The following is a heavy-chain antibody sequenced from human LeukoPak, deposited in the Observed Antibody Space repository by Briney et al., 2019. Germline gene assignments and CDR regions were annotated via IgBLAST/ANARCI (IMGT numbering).Heavy chain of an antibody. CDR3: AREQYSGSYPTDDAFDI. D-gene: IGHD1-26*01. Sequence: HPGGSLRLSCAASGFTFSSYWMSWVRQAPGKGLEWVANIKQDGSEKYYVDSVKGRFTISRDNAKNSLYLQMNSLRAEDTAVYYCAREQYSGSYPTDDAFDIWGQGTMVTVSS. V-gene: IGHV3-7*01. CDR2: IKQDGSEK. CDR1: GFTFSSYW. J-gene: IGHJ3*02.